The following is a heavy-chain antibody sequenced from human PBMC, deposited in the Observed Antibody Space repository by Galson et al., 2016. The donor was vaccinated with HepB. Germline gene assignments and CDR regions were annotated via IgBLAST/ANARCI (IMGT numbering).Heavy chain of an antibody. D-gene: IGHD1-14*01. CDR1: GFIFSTYW. CDR3: MINHDYAFHT. V-gene: IGHV3-7*01. Sequence: SLRLSCAASGFIFSTYWMSWVRQVPGKGLEWVANLKPDGSVEYYVDSVRGRFSISRDNAKNSLYLQMNSLRAEDTAVYHCMINHDYAFHTWGQGTVVTVSS. J-gene: IGHJ3*02. CDR2: LKPDGSVE.